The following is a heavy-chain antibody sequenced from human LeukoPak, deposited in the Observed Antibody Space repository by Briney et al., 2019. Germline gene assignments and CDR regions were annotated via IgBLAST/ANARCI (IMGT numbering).Heavy chain of an antibody. Sequence: PGGSLRLSCAASGFTFSSYEMNWVRQAPGKGLEWVSYISSSGSTIYYADSVKGRFTISRDNAKNSLYLQMNSLRAEDTAVYYCARDRGYCSGGSCSNAFDIWGQGTMVTVSS. J-gene: IGHJ3*02. CDR2: ISSSGSTI. D-gene: IGHD2-15*01. V-gene: IGHV3-48*03. CDR3: ARDRGYCSGGSCSNAFDI. CDR1: GFTFSSYE.